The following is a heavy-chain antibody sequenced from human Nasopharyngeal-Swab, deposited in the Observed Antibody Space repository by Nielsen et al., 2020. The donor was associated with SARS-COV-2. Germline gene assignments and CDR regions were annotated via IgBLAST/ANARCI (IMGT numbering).Heavy chain of an antibody. V-gene: IGHV3-23*01. D-gene: IGHD5-18*01. Sequence: ESLKISCAASGFTFSIYAMTWVRQAPGKGLEWVSVITDSGDSTYYADSVKGRFTISRDNSKNTLYLQMNRLRADDTALYYCAKDQGYSYGAPDSWGQGTLVTVSS. J-gene: IGHJ4*02. CDR1: GFTFSIYA. CDR3: AKDQGYSYGAPDS. CDR2: ITDSGDST.